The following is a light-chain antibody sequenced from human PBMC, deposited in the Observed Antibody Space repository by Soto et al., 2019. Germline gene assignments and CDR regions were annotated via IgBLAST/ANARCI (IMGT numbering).Light chain of an antibody. J-gene: IGLJ1*01. CDR3: SSYTSSSTLYV. CDR1: SSDIGGYNY. V-gene: IGLV2-14*01. CDR2: DVS. Sequence: QSVVTQPASVSGSPGQSITISCTGTSSDIGGYNYVSWYQQHPGKAPKLMIYDVSNRPSGVSNRFSGSKSGNTASLTISGLQAEDEADYYCSSYTSSSTLYVVGTGTKVAVL.